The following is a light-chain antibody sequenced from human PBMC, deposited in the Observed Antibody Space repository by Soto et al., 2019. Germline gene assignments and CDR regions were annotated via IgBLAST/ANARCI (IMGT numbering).Light chain of an antibody. V-gene: IGKV1-5*03. J-gene: IGKJ5*01. CDR3: RQHNSYQIT. Sequence: DIELSQSPSSLSASVGDRVTITCRASQSISSWLAWYQQKPGKAPKLLIYKASTLESGVSSSFSGSGSGTEFTLTISSLQPDDFATYYCRQHNSYQITFGQGTRLQIK. CDR1: QSISSW. CDR2: KAS.